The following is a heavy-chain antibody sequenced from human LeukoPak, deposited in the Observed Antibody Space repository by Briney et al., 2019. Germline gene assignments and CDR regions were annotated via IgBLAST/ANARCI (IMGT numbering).Heavy chain of an antibody. V-gene: IGHV3-21*01. J-gene: IGHJ3*02. CDR1: GFTFSSYN. CDR3: ARRGRGAKGAFDI. Sequence: GGSLRLSCAASGFTFSSYNMNWVRQAPGKGLEWVSSITSGSSYRFYADSVKGRFTISRDNAKNSLYLQMNSLRAEDTAVYYCARRGRGAKGAFDIWGQGTMVTVSS. CDR2: ITSGSSYR. D-gene: IGHD1-26*01.